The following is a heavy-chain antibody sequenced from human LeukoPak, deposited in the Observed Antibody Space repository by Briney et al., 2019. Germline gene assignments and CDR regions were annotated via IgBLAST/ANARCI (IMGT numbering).Heavy chain of an antibody. CDR2: IYYSGST. D-gene: IGHD3-22*01. Sequence: SETLSLTCTVSGGSVSSGSYYWNWIRQPPGKGLEWIGYIYYSGSTNYNPSLKSRVTISVDTSKNQFSLKLSSVTAADTAVYYCARVPITMIVVDIWGQGTMVTVSS. J-gene: IGHJ3*02. CDR1: GGSVSSGSYY. V-gene: IGHV4-61*01. CDR3: ARVPITMIVVDI.